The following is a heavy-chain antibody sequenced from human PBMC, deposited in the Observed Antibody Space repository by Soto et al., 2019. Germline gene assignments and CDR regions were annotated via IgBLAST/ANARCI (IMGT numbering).Heavy chain of an antibody. D-gene: IGHD3-10*01. CDR1: GFSLSTSGMC. J-gene: IGHJ4*02. CDR3: ARMVVSRSLTENYYGSGIDY. Sequence: SGPTLVNPTQTLTLTCTFSGFSLSTSGMCVSWIRQPPGKALEWLARIDWDDDKYYSTSLKTRLTISKDTSKNQVVLTMTNMDPVDTATYYCARMVVSRSLTENYYGSGIDYWGQGTLVTVSS. V-gene: IGHV2-70*11. CDR2: IDWDDDK.